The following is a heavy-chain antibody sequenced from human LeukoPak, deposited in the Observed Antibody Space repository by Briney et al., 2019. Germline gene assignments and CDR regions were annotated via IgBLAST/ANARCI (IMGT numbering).Heavy chain of an antibody. V-gene: IGHV4-39*01. CDR1: GDSISNTAYW. CDR3: TRLPLDYSVDY. D-gene: IGHD4-11*01. CDR2: VSYFGTT. J-gene: IGHJ4*02. Sequence: SETLSLTCTVSGDSISNTAYWWGWIRQSPGKGLEWIGSVSYFGTTSYSPSLKSRVTMSIDTSKKQFSQQLSSVTAADTAVYYCTRLPLDYSVDYWGQGALVSVSS.